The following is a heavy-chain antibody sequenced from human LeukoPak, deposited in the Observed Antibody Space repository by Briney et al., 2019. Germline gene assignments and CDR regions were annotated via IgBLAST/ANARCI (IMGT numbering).Heavy chain of an antibody. D-gene: IGHD1-26*01. Sequence: ASVTVSYMHCGCTFTDYYMHWVRQAPRQGLEGMGWINSHCGGTNYAQQFQGRLTMTRDTSISAAYMALSRLRSGDTGVYYCARVGAVPRDFDLWGQGPMVRVS. V-gene: IGHV1-2*02. CDR1: GCTFTDYY. J-gene: IGHJ3*01. CDR2: INSHCGGT. CDR3: ARVGAVPRDFDL.